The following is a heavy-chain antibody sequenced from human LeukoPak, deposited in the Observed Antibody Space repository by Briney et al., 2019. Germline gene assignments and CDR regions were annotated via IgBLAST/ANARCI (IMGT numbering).Heavy chain of an antibody. Sequence: GESLKISCKGSGYNFTSYWIGWVRQMPGKGLEWMGIIYPGDSETRYSPSFRGQVTISADKSISTAYLAWSSLQASDSAMYFCARGLRYFYYYGVDVWGQGTTATVSS. CDR1: GYNFTSYW. CDR3: ARGLRYFYYYGVDV. CDR2: IYPGDSET. J-gene: IGHJ6*02. D-gene: IGHD4-17*01. V-gene: IGHV5-51*01.